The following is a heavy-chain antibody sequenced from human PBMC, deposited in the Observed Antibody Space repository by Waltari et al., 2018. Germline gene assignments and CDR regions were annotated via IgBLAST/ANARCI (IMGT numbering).Heavy chain of an antibody. J-gene: IGHJ4*02. CDR1: GYTFTGYY. CDR2: INPNSGGT. Sequence: QVQLVQSGAEVKKPGASVKVSCKASGYTFTGYYMHWVRQAPGQGLEWRGWINPNSGGTNSARRFQGRVTMTRDTSISTAYMELSRLRSDDTAVYYCARVTMVRGVILYYFDYWGQGTLVTVSS. D-gene: IGHD3-10*01. V-gene: IGHV1-2*02. CDR3: ARVTMVRGVILYYFDY.